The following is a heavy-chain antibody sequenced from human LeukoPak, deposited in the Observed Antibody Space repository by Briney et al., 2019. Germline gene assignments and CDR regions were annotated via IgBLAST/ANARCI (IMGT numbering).Heavy chain of an antibody. CDR1: GYNFPIYW. D-gene: IGHD3-22*01. CDR3: ARRYYDSSEYYFDY. CDR2: IYPDDSNT. V-gene: IGHV5-51*01. Sequence: GESLKISCQGSGYNFPIYWIGWVRQMPGQGLEWMGIIYPDDSNTIYGPSFHGQVTISADKSISTAYLQWSSLKASDTAMYYCARRYYDSSEYYFDYWGQGTLVTVSS. J-gene: IGHJ4*02.